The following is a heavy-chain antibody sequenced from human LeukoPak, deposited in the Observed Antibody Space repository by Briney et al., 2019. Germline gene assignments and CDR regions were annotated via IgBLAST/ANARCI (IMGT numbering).Heavy chain of an antibody. D-gene: IGHD3-10*01. CDR1: GYTFTSYN. CDR2: INPSGGST. Sequence: GASVKVSCKASGYTFTSYNMHWVRQAPGQGLEWMGIINPSGGSTSYAQKFQGRVTMTRDMSTSTVYMELSSLRSEDTAVYYCARDGDDYGSGSYYRYYYYYMDVWGKGTTVTISS. J-gene: IGHJ6*03. CDR3: ARDGDDYGSGSYYRYYYYYMDV. V-gene: IGHV1-46*01.